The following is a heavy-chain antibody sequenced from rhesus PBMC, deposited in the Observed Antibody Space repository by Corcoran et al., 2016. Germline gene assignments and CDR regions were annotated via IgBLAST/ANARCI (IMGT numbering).Heavy chain of an antibody. CDR1: GYTFIDYF. V-gene: IGHV1-111*02. Sequence: EVQLVQSGAEVKKPGASVKIPCKASGYTFIDYFLQWVRRAPGKGLEWLGRVDPEDGEAIHARKFQDRVTFTADTSTDTAYMELSSLRSEDTAVYYCAGATFDYWGQGVLVTVSS. CDR2: VDPEDGEA. D-gene: IGHD1-44*02. CDR3: AGATFDY. J-gene: IGHJ4*01.